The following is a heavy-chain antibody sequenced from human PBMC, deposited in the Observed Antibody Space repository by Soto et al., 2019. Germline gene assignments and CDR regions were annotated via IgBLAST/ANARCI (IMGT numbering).Heavy chain of an antibody. V-gene: IGHV4-30-2*01. CDR1: GGSISSGGYS. J-gene: IGHJ5*02. CDR2: IYHSGST. D-gene: IGHD3-10*01. Sequence: SETLSLTCAVSGGSISSGGYSWSWIRQPPGKGLEWIGYIYHSGSTYYNPSLKSRVTISVDRSKNQFSLKLSSVTAADTAVYYCAREYYYGSGSITTNWFDPWGQGTLVTVSS. CDR3: AREYYYGSGSITTNWFDP.